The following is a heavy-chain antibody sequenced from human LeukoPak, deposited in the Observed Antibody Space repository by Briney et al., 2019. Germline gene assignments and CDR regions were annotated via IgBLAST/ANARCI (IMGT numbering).Heavy chain of an antibody. CDR2: IYHSGST. CDR1: GYSISSGYY. D-gene: IGHD3-22*01. J-gene: IGHJ6*02. V-gene: IGHV4-38-2*02. Sequence: KSSETLSLTCTVSGYSISSGYYWGWIRQPPGKGLEWIGSIYHSGSTYYNPSLKSRVTISVDTSKNQFSLKVSSATAADTAVYYCARASASSGRGSTMIGVVNPYAMDVWGQGTTVAVSS. CDR3: ARASASSGRGSTMIGVVNPYAMDV.